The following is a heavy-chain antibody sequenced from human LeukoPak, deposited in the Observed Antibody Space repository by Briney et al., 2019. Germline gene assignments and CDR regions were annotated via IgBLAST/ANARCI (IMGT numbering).Heavy chain of an antibody. Sequence: GGSLRLSCAASGFTFSSYAMSWVRQAPGKGLEWVSAISGSGGSTYYAGSVKGRFTISRDNSKNTLYLQMNSLRAEDTAVYYCAKDDEDSSSSDYWGQGTLVTVSS. J-gene: IGHJ4*02. CDR2: ISGSGGST. CDR1: GFTFSSYA. CDR3: AKDDEDSSSSDY. V-gene: IGHV3-23*01. D-gene: IGHD2-2*01.